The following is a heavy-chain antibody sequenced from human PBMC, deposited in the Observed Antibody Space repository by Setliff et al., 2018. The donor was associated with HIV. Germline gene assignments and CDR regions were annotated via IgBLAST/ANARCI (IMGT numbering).Heavy chain of an antibody. D-gene: IGHD1-26*01. CDR3: ARGYSGYVGFTSMDV. CDR2: IYTSGST. Sequence: SETLSLTCTVSGGSISSGTYYWSWIRQPAGKELEWIGRIYTSGSTNYNPSLKTRVTLSVDTSKNQFSLRLSSVTAADTAVYYCARGYSGYVGFTSMDVWGQGTTVTVSS. CDR1: GGSISSGTYY. J-gene: IGHJ6*02. V-gene: IGHV4-61*02.